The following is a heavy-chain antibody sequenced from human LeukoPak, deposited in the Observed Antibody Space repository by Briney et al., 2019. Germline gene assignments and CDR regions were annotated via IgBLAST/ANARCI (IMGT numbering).Heavy chain of an antibody. Sequence: GGSLRLSCAASGFTFSSYSMNWVRQAPGKGLEWVSSISSSSSYIYYADSVKGRFTISRDNSKNTLYLQMNSLRAEDTAVYYCARSDYGDYTGDYWGQGTLVTVSS. CDR3: ARSDYGDYTGDY. CDR1: GFTFSSYS. J-gene: IGHJ4*02. V-gene: IGHV3-21*01. D-gene: IGHD4-17*01. CDR2: ISSSSSYI.